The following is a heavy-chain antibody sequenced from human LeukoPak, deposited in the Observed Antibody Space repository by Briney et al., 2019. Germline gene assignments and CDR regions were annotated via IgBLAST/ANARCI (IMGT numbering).Heavy chain of an antibody. CDR3: ARVSSIAARHLGY. J-gene: IGHJ4*02. Sequence: ASVKVSCKASGYTFTSYYMYWVRQAPGQGLEWMGIIKPSGGSTSYAQKFQGRVTMTRDMFTSTVYMELSSLRSEDTAVYYCARVSSIAARHLGYGCQGTLVTVSS. D-gene: IGHD6-6*01. V-gene: IGHV1-46*01. CDR2: IKPSGGST. CDR1: GYTFTSYY.